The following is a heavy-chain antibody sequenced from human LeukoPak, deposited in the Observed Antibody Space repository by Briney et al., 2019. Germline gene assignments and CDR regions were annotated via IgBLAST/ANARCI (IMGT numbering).Heavy chain of an antibody. Sequence: GRSLRLSCAASGFTFSSYGMHWVRQAPGKGLEWVSVIYSGGSTYYADSVKGRFTISRDNSKNTLYLQMNSLRAEDTAVYYCASGRLDYWGQGTLVTVSS. D-gene: IGHD1-26*01. J-gene: IGHJ4*02. V-gene: IGHV3-NL1*01. CDR2: IYSGGST. CDR3: ASGRLDY. CDR1: GFTFSSYG.